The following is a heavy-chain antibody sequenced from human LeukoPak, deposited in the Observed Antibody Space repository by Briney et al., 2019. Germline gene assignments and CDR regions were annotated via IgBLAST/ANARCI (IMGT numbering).Heavy chain of an antibody. J-gene: IGHJ4*02. Sequence: GWSLRLSCAASGFTFSGYSMNWVRQAPGKGLEWVSYISSSGSTIYYADSVKGRFTISRDNAKNPLYQQMNSLRDEDTAVYYCARGLTRGVDYWGQGALVTVSS. CDR1: GFTFSGYS. V-gene: IGHV3-48*02. CDR3: ARGLTRGVDY. D-gene: IGHD3-9*01. CDR2: ISSSGSTI.